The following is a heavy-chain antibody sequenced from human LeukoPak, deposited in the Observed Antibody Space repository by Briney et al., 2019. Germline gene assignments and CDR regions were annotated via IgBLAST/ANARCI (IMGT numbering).Heavy chain of an antibody. D-gene: IGHD2-2*01. CDR2: INSDGSST. V-gene: IGHV3-74*01. CDR3: ARVGYCSSTSCLGDY. J-gene: IGHJ4*02. CDR1: GFTFSSYW. Sequence: GGSLILSCAASGFTFSSYWMHWVRQAPGKGLVWVSRINSDGSSTSYADSVKGRFTISRDNAKNTLYLQMNSLRAEDTAVYYCARVGYCSSTSCLGDYWGQGTLVTVSS.